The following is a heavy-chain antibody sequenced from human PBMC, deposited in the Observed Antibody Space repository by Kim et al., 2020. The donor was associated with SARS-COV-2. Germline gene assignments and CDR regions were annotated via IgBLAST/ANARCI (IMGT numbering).Heavy chain of an antibody. D-gene: IGHD2-2*01. CDR3: ARAEIVVVPAAIDVGMDV. CDR2: INHCGST. V-gene: IGHV4-34*01. Sequence: SETLSLTCAVYGGSFSGYYWSWIRQPPGKGLEWIGEINHCGSTNYNPSLKSRVTISVDTSTNQFSLALSSVTAADTAVYYCARAEIVVVPAAIDVGMDVWGQGTTVTISS. CDR1: GGSFSGYY. J-gene: IGHJ6*02.